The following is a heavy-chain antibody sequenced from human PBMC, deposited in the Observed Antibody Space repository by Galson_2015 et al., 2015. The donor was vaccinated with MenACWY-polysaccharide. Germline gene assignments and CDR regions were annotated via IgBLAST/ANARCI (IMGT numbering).Heavy chain of an antibody. J-gene: IGHJ6*02. CDR1: GFTFRNYW. V-gene: IGHV3-7*04. CDR3: ARGHYGVDV. Sequence: SLRLSCAASGFTFRNYWMTWVRQAPGKGLEWVANIKKDGSEKYYVDSVKGRFTVSRDNAKNSLYLQMNSLRAEDTAVYSRARGHYGVDVWGQGTTVTVAS. CDR2: IKKDGSEK.